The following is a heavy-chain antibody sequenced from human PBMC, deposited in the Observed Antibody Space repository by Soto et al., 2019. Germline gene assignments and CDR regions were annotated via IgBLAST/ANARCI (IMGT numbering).Heavy chain of an antibody. V-gene: IGHV5-10-1*01. Sequence: GESLKISCKGSGYSFTSYWISWVRQMPGKGLEWMGRIDPSDSYTNYSPSFQGHVTISADKSISTAYLQWSSLKASDTAMYYCARLMRDILTGYYNLIDYWGQGTLVTVSS. CDR3: ARLMRDILTGYYNLIDY. D-gene: IGHD3-9*01. CDR1: GYSFTSYW. J-gene: IGHJ4*02. CDR2: IDPSDSYT.